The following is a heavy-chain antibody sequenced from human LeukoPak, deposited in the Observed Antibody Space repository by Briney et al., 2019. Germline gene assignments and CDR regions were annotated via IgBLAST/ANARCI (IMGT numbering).Heavy chain of an antibody. CDR1: GFTVSSNY. CDR2: IYSGGST. Sequence: QTGGSLRLSCAASGFTVSSNYMTWVRQAPGKGLEWVSLIYSGGSTYYADSVKGRFTISRDNSKNTVYLQMNSLRAEDTAVYYCARNIPVTRWGYWGQGTLVTVSS. V-gene: IGHV3-66*01. D-gene: IGHD2-21*01. CDR3: ARNIPVTRWGY. J-gene: IGHJ4*02.